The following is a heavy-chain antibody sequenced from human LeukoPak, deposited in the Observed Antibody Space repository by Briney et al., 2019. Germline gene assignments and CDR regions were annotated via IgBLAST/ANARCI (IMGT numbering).Heavy chain of an antibody. CDR2: ISYDGNNK. J-gene: IGHJ4*02. CDR3: ANLYGDYGFDY. D-gene: IGHD4-17*01. V-gene: IGHV3-30*18. CDR1: AFTFSRYG. Sequence: GRSLRLSCAASAFTFSRYGMHWVRQAPGKGLEWVALISYDGNNKYYADSVKGRFTISRDNSTNTLYLQLNSLRAEDTAVYYCANLYGDYGFDYWGQGTLVSVSS.